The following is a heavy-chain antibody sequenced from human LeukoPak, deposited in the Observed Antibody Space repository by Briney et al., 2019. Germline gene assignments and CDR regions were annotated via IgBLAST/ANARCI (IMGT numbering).Heavy chain of an antibody. CDR3: ARSNQADDY. D-gene: IGHD1-14*01. Sequence: GGSLRLSCATSGFTFSSYWMHWVRQVPGKGLVWVARINPGGSSITYADSVKGRFTISRDNAKNTLYLQMDSLRAEDTGVYYCARSNQADDYWGQGTLVTVSS. CDR1: GFTFSSYW. V-gene: IGHV3-74*01. J-gene: IGHJ4*02. CDR2: INPGGSSI.